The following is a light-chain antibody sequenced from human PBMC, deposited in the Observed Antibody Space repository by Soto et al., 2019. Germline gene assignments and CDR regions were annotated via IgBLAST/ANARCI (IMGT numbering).Light chain of an antibody. Sequence: DIQMTQSPSSLSASVGDRVTITCRASQSISSYLNWYQQKPGKAPKLLIYAASSLQSGVTSRFSGSGSGTDFTLTISSLQHEDFSTYYCQQSYSTLPYTFGQGTKLEIK. CDR2: AAS. V-gene: IGKV1-39*01. CDR3: QQSYSTLPYT. CDR1: QSISSY. J-gene: IGKJ2*01.